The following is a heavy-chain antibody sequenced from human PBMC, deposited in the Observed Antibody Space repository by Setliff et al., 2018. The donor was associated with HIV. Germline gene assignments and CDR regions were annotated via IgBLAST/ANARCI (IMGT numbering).Heavy chain of an antibody. CDR2: IYYTGNT. CDR1: GVSIAGGDYY. V-gene: IGHV4-30-4*01. Sequence: LSLTCTVSGVSIAGGDYYWSWIRQSPGKGLEWVGYIYYTGNTYFNPSLESRLSMSVDTSKNQFTLELHSVAATDTAVYYCVRYGDDVRRFDFWGQGTLVTVSS. D-gene: IGHD2-21*02. J-gene: IGHJ4*02. CDR3: VRYGDDVRRFDF.